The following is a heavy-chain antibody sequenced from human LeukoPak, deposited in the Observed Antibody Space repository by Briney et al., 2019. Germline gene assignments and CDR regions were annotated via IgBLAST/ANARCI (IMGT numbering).Heavy chain of an antibody. D-gene: IGHD3-16*02. CDR3: ARDNGLYDYVWGSYHWFDP. CDR1: GGSISNNNW. CDR2: IYYSGST. Sequence: PSETLSLTCSVSGGSISNNNWWSWVRQSPGKGLEWIGSIYYSGSTYYNPSLKSRVTISVDTSKNQFSLKLSSVTAADTAVYYCARDNGLYDYVWGSYHWFDPWGQGTLVTVSS. J-gene: IGHJ5*02. V-gene: IGHV4-39*02.